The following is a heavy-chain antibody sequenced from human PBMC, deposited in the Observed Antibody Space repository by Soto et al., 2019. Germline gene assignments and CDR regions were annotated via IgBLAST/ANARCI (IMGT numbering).Heavy chain of an antibody. J-gene: IGHJ4*02. Sequence: QVQLVQSGAEVKKPGAAVKVSCKASGYSFTNYALHWVRQAPGQRLECMGWINGANGNTMYSEKFQGRVTITRDTSASTAYMELSSLRSEDTAVYYCARDRVYHDGSGTYGYLDSWGQGTLVTVSS. V-gene: IGHV1-3*01. CDR3: ARDRVYHDGSGTYGYLDS. D-gene: IGHD3-22*01. CDR2: INGANGNT. CDR1: GYSFTNYA.